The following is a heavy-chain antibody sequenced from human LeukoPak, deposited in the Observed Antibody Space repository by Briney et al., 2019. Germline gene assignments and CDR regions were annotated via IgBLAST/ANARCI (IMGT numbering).Heavy chain of an antibody. J-gene: IGHJ5*02. V-gene: IGHV4-31*03. Sequence: PSQTLSLTCTVSGGSISSGGYYWSWIRQHPGKGLEWIGYIYYSGSTYYNPSLKSRVTLSVDTSKNQFSLKLSSVTAADTAVYYCARVDWLNNWFDPWGQGTLVTVSS. D-gene: IGHD3-9*01. CDR1: GGSISSGGYY. CDR2: IYYSGST. CDR3: ARVDWLNNWFDP.